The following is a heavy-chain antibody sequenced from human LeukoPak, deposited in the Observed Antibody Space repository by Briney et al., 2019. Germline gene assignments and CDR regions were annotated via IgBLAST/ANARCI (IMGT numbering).Heavy chain of an antibody. J-gene: IGHJ4*02. CDR2: INSNSGGT. D-gene: IGHD4/OR15-4a*01. CDR3: ARGFANYDEYFDY. V-gene: IGHV1-2*02. CDR1: GFTFTGYY. Sequence: VASVKVSCKTSGFTFTGYYVHWVRQAPGQGLEWMGWINSNSGGTNYAQKFHGRVTMTRDTSITTTYMELSRLRSDDTAVYYCARGFANYDEYFDYWGQGTLVTVSS.